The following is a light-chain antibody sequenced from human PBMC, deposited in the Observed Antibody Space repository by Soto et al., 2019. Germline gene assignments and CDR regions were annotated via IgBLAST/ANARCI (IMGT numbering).Light chain of an antibody. CDR1: QSVSSSY. CDR3: QQYGSSPPYT. V-gene: IGKV3-20*01. Sequence: EIVLTQSPGTLSLSPGERATLSCRASQSVSSSYVAWYQQKRGQAPRLLIYGASSRATGIPDRFSGSGSGTNFTLTISRLEPEDFAVYYCQQYGSSPPYTFGQGTKLEIK. J-gene: IGKJ2*01. CDR2: GAS.